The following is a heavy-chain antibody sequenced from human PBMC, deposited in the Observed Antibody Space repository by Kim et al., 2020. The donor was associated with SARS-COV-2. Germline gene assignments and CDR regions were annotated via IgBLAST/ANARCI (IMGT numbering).Heavy chain of an antibody. CDR2: IINNVDST. D-gene: IGHD2-15*01. CDR1: GFTFSSYA. CDR3: AKGGGRPLQDAFDI. V-gene: IGHV3-23*01. J-gene: IGHJ3*02. Sequence: GGSLRLSCAASGFTFSSYAMSWVRQAPGKGLEWVSTIINNVDSTFFADSVKGRFTLSRDNSKNTLSLQMNSLGAEDTAVYYCAKGGGRPLQDAFDIWGQG.